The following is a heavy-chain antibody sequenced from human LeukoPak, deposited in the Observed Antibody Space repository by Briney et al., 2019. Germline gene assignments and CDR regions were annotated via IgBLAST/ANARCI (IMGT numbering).Heavy chain of an antibody. CDR2: IYYTGNT. J-gene: IGHJ6*03. CDR1: GDSITGYY. Sequence: SETLSLTCSVSGDSITGYYWGWIRQPPGKGLEWIGNIYYTGNTYYNSSLKSRVTISLDTSKNQFSLKLSSVTAADTAVYYCTRGSIAYYYMDVWGKGTTVTISS. D-gene: IGHD3-22*01. V-gene: IGHV4-39*07. CDR3: TRGSIAYYYMDV.